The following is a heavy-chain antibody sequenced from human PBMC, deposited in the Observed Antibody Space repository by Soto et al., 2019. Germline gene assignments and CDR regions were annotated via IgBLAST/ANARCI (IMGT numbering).Heavy chain of an antibody. CDR3: SRIAVSGPRPGFDY. J-gene: IGHJ4*02. CDR1: GGSFSGYY. Sequence: SETLSLTCAVYGGSFSGYYWSWIRQPPGKGLEWIGSINHSGSTNYNPSLKSRLTISVGTSKTQSSLRLDSVTAADTAVYYCSRIAVSGPRPGFDYWGQGILVTVSS. CDR2: INHSGST. D-gene: IGHD6-19*01. V-gene: IGHV4-34*01.